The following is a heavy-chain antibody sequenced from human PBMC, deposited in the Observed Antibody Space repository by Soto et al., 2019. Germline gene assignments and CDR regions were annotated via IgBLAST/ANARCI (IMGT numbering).Heavy chain of an antibody. V-gene: IGHV4-34*01. CDR3: ARGRAYYYDSSGYYAY. CDR1: GGSFSGYY. J-gene: IGHJ4*02. CDR2: INHSGST. Sequence: SETLSLTCAVYGGSFSGYYWSWIRQPPGKGLEWIGEINHSGSTNYNPSLKSRVTISVDTSKNQFSLKLSSVTAADTAVYYCARGRAYYYDSSGYYAYWGQGTLVTVSS. D-gene: IGHD3-22*01.